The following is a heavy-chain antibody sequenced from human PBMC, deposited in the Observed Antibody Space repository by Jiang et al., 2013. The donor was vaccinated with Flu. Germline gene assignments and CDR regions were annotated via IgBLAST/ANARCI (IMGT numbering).Heavy chain of an antibody. V-gene: IGHV4-34*01. J-gene: IGHJ5*02. CDR1: GGSFSGYY. Sequence: LLKPSETLSLTCAVYGGSFSGYYWSWIRQPPGKGLEWIGEINHSGSTNYNPSLKSRVTISVDTSKNQFSLKLSSVTAADTAVYYCARGFGGYCSGGSCSLGRPPRRGWFDPWGQGTLVTVSS. D-gene: IGHD2-15*01. CDR3: ARGFGGYCSGGSCSLGRPPRRGWFDP. CDR2: INHSGST.